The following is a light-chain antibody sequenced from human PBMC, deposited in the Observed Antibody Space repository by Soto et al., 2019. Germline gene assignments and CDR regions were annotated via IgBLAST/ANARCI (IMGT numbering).Light chain of an antibody. J-gene: IGLJ2*01. CDR1: SSDVGGYNY. CDR3: SSYTSSSTLGV. CDR2: DVS. Sequence: QSALTQPASVSGSPGQSITISCTGTSSDVGGYNYVSWYQQHPGKATKLMIYDVSNRPSGVSNRFSGSKSGNTASLTISGLQADDEADYYCSSYTSSSTLGVFGGGTKLTVL. V-gene: IGLV2-14*01.